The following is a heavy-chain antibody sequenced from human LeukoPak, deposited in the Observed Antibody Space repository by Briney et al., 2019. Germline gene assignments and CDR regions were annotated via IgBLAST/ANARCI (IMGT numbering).Heavy chain of an antibody. D-gene: IGHD5-18*01. CDR2: IDPNSGVT. CDR3: ATNPNSYGPDY. Sequence: ASVKVSCKASGYTFTGRYMHWVRQASGQGLEWMGRIDPNSGVTNLAQKFQGRVTMTRDTSVSTAYMELSGLGSDDTAVYYCATNPNSYGPDYWGQGTLVTVSS. V-gene: IGHV1-2*06. J-gene: IGHJ4*02. CDR1: GYTFTGRY.